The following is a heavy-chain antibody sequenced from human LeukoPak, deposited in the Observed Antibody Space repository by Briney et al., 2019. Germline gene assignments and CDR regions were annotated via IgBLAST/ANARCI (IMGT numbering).Heavy chain of an antibody. CDR2: INDKSGAT. CDR3: ARVGRESSTGWLDY. CDR1: GYTFIDYY. D-gene: IGHD6-19*01. V-gene: IGHV1-2*06. Sequence: ASVKVSCKASGYTFIDYYFNWVRQAPGQGPEWMGRINDKSGATDYAQKFQGRVTVTRDTSISTAYMGLSSLRSDDTAVYYCARVGRESSTGWLDYWGQGTLVTVSS. J-gene: IGHJ4*02.